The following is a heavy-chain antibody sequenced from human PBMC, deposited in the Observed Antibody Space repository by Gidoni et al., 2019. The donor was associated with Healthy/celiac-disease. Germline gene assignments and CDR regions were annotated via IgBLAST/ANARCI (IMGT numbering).Heavy chain of an antibody. V-gene: IGHV4-34*01. D-gene: IGHD6-13*01. Sequence: QVQLQQRGAGLLQPSETLYLTCAVYAGPFSGYYWSWIRQPPGKGLEWIGEITHSGSTNYNPSLKSRVTISVDTSKNQFSLKLRSVTAADTAVYYCARGRGWSSSWYFPPYFDYWGQGTLVTVSS. CDR3: ARGRGWSSSWYFPPYFDY. J-gene: IGHJ4*02. CDR2: ITHSGST. CDR1: AGPFSGYY.